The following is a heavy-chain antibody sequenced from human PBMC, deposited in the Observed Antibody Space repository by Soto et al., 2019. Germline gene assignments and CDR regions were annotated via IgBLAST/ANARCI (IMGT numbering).Heavy chain of an antibody. V-gene: IGHV3-48*03. CDR3: ARDHRGGYYYYGMDV. Sequence: GGSLRLSCAASGFTFSSYEMNWVRQAPGKGLEWVSYISSSGSTIYYADSVKGRFTISRDNAKNSLYLQMNSLRAEDTAVYYCARDHRGGYYYYGMDVWGQGTTVTVSS. J-gene: IGHJ6*02. CDR2: ISSSGSTI. CDR1: GFTFSSYE.